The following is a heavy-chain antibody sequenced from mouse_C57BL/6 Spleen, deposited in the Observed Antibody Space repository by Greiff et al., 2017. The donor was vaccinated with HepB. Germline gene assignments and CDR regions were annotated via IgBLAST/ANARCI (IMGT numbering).Heavy chain of an antibody. D-gene: IGHD2-1*01. Sequence: QVQLKQPGAELVKPGASVKLSCKASGYTFTSYWMHWVKQRPGRGLEWIGRIDPNSGGTKYNEKFKSKATLTVDKPSSTAYMQLRSLTSEDSAVYYCARSYGNYEGAWFAYWGQGTLVTVSA. J-gene: IGHJ3*01. CDR3: ARSYGNYEGAWFAY. CDR2: IDPNSGGT. CDR1: GYTFTSYW. V-gene: IGHV1-72*01.